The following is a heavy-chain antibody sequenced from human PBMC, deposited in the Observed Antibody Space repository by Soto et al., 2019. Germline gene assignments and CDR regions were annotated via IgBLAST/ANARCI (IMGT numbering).Heavy chain of an antibody. CDR2: INHSGST. CDR1: GGSFSGYY. Sequence: SETLSLTCAVYGGSFSGYYWSWIRQPPGKGLEWIGEINHSGSTNYNPSLKGRVTISVDTSKNQFSLKLSSVTAADTAVYYCARVYYYDSSGYPTWAYYYYGMDVWGQGTTVTVSS. D-gene: IGHD3-22*01. V-gene: IGHV4-34*01. CDR3: ARVYYYDSSGYPTWAYYYYGMDV. J-gene: IGHJ6*02.